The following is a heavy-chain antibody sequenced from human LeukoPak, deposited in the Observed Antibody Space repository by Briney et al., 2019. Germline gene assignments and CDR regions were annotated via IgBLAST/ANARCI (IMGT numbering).Heavy chain of an antibody. V-gene: IGHV4-34*01. CDR3: AKAIGRYSSPLEGY. CDR1: GGSFSGYY. J-gene: IGHJ4*02. D-gene: IGHD6-13*01. Sequence: SETLSLTCAVYGGSFSGYYWSWIRQPPGKGLEWIGEINHSGSTNYNPSLKSRVTISVDTSKNQFSLKLSSVTAADTAVYYCAKAIGRYSSPLEGYWGQGTLVTVSS. CDR2: INHSGST.